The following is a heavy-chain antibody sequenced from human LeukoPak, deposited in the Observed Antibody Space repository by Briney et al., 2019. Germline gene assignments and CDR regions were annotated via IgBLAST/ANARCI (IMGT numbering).Heavy chain of an antibody. V-gene: IGHV1-2*02. CDR2: INPKSGGT. Sequence: GASVKVSCKASGYTFTGYYIHWVRQAPGQGLEWMGWINPKSGGTNSAENFQGRVTMTRDTSISTAYMELSRLRSDDTAVYYCARESGLDAFDIWGQGTMVTVSS. J-gene: IGHJ3*02. CDR3: ARESGLDAFDI. D-gene: IGHD3-10*01. CDR1: GYTFTGYY.